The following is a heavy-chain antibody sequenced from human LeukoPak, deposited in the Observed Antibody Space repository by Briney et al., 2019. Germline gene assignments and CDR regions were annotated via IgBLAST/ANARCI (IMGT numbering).Heavy chain of an antibody. CDR1: GFIVSGDF. CDR3: AYLDSSGFYYGRLRY. Sequence: GGSLRLSCAASGFIVSGDFMTWVRQTLAKGLESVSSTSAGGDITHYAESVKGRFTISRDNSKSTLYLQMNSLRAEDTAIYFCAYLDSSGFYYGRLRYWGQGTPVTVSS. J-gene: IGHJ4*02. CDR2: TSAGGDIT. V-gene: IGHV3-23*01. D-gene: IGHD3-22*01.